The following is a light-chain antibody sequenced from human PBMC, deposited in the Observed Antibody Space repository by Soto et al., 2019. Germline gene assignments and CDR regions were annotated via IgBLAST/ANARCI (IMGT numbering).Light chain of an antibody. CDR2: EVN. Sequence: QSALTQPASVSGSPGQSITFSCTGTSSDIGVYNYVSWYQQHPGKAPKLMIYEVNKRPSGVPDRFSGSKSGNTASLTVSGLQAEDEADYYCSSFAGSNNFPYVFGTGTKLTVL. J-gene: IGLJ1*01. CDR1: SSDIGVYNY. V-gene: IGLV2-8*01. CDR3: SSFAGSNNFPYV.